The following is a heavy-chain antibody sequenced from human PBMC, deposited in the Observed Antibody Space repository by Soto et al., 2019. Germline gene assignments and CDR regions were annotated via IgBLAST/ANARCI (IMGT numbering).Heavy chain of an antibody. V-gene: IGHV4-34*02. Sequence: QVQLQQWGAGLLKPSETLSLTCAVFGGSFGGYSWTWIRQPPGGGLEWIGEITSSGNPNYNPSLKSRVAIAVDKSRNQFSLNLTSVTAADTSIYYCARGRSFGDFAHWGQGTMVIVSS. D-gene: IGHD4-17*01. CDR2: ITSSGNP. J-gene: IGHJ4*01. CDR1: GGSFGGYS. CDR3: ARGRSFGDFAH.